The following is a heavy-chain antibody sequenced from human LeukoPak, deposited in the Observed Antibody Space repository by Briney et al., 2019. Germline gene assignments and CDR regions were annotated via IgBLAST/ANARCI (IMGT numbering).Heavy chain of an antibody. J-gene: IGHJ6*03. CDR2: INPNSGGT. D-gene: IGHD1-26*01. V-gene: IGHV1-2*02. CDR1: GYTFTGYY. CDR3: ARTWGLEDYYYYMDV. Sequence: ASVKASCKASGYTFTGYYMHWVRQAPGQGLEWMGWINPNSGGTNYAQKFQGRVTMTRDTSISTAHMELSRLRSDDTAVYYCARTWGLEDYYYYMDVWGKGTTVTVSS.